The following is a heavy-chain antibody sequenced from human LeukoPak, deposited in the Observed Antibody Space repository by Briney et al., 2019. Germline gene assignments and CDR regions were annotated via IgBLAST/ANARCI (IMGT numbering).Heavy chain of an antibody. Sequence: GASVTVSCKASGYTFTDYYMHWVRQAPGQGLEWMGWINPKSGGTKYAQKFQGRVTMTRDTSISTAYMELSRLRSDDTAVFYCARDLAFGEMVTNRGAFDIWGQGTMVTVSP. J-gene: IGHJ3*02. D-gene: IGHD5-24*01. CDR1: GYTFTDYY. CDR2: INPKSGGT. CDR3: ARDLAFGEMVTNRGAFDI. V-gene: IGHV1-2*02.